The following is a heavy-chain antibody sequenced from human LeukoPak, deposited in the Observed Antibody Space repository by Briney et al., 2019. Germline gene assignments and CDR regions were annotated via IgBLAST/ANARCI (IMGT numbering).Heavy chain of an antibody. V-gene: IGHV1-18*01. Sequence: GASVKVSCKASGYTFTSYGISWVRQAPGQGLEWMGWISAYNGNTNYAQKLQGRVTMTTDTSTSTAYMELRSLRSDDTAVYYCARDPHQWLRFGSNWFDPWGQGTLVTVSS. CDR3: ARDPHQWLRFGSNWFDP. J-gene: IGHJ5*02. D-gene: IGHD5-12*01. CDR2: ISAYNGNT. CDR1: GYTFTSYG.